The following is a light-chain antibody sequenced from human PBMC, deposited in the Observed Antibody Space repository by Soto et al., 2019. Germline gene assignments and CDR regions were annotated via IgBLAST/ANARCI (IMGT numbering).Light chain of an antibody. V-gene: IGKV1-6*01. Sequence: AIQMTQSPSSLSASVGDRVTISCRASQGIRNDLAWYQQKPGKAPRLLIVAASNLQSGVPSRFSGSGSGADFTLTIRRLQPEDFATYYCLQLYNFSWTFGQGTKVDIK. CDR1: QGIRND. J-gene: IGKJ1*01. CDR2: AAS. CDR3: LQLYNFSWT.